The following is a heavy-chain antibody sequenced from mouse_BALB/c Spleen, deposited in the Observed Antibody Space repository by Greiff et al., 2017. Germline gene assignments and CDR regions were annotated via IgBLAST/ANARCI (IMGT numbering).Heavy chain of an antibody. J-gene: IGHJ4*01. Sequence: EVKLVESGGGLVKPGGSLKLSCAASGFTFSSYAMSWVRQSPEKRLEWVAEISSGGSYTYYPDTVTGRFTISRDNAKNTLYLEMSSLRSEDTAMYYCAREGTYYHAMDYWGQGTSVTVSS. V-gene: IGHV5-9-4*01. CDR1: GFTFSSYA. CDR2: ISSGGSYT. CDR3: AREGTYYHAMDY. D-gene: IGHD5-1*01.